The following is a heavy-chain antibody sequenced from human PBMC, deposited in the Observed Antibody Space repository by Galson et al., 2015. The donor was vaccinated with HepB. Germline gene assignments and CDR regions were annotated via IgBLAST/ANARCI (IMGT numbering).Heavy chain of an antibody. D-gene: IGHD6-13*01. CDR2: ISYDGSNK. CDR1: GFTFSSYA. Sequence: SLRLSCAASGFTFSSYAMHWVRQAPGKGLEWVAVISYDGSNKYYADSVKGRFTISRDNSKNTLYLQMNSLRAEDTAVYYCARDDSSSWYGFLVDWGQGTLVTVSS. V-gene: IGHV3-30*04. CDR3: ARDDSSSWYGFLVD. J-gene: IGHJ4*02.